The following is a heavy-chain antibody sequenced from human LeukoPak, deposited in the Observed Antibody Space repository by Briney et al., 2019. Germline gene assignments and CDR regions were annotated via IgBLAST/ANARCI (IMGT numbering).Heavy chain of an antibody. CDR2: ISIDGSTT. Sequence: PGRSLRLSCAASGFSFTTYWMDWVRQAPGKGLVWVSRISIDGSTTSYADSVKGRFTISRDNTKNTLYLQMNSLRGDDTAVYYCVLAGRSGRVYWGPGTLVTVSS. CDR1: GFSFTTYW. V-gene: IGHV3-74*01. D-gene: IGHD2-2*01. J-gene: IGHJ4*02. CDR3: VLAGRSGRVY.